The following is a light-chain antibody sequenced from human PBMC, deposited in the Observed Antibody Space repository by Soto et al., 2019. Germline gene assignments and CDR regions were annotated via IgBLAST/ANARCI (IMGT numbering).Light chain of an antibody. CDR2: KAS. CDR3: QHYNSYSEA. V-gene: IGKV1-5*03. Sequence: DIQMTQSPSTLSASVGDRVTITCRASQSIGTWLAWYHQKPGKAPKLLIYKASTLKSGVPSRFSGSGSGTEFTLTISSLQPDDFATYYCQHYNSYSEAFGQGTKVDI. CDR1: QSIGTW. J-gene: IGKJ1*01.